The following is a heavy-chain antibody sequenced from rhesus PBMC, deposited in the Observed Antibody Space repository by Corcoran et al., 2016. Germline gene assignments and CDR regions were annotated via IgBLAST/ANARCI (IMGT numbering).Heavy chain of an antibody. CDR3: ARLDRGD. CDR1: GGSISGGYD. Sequence: QVQLQESGPGLVKPSETLSLPCAVSGGSISGGYDWSWIRQPPGKGLEWIGYIYGSSESTNYNPSLKNRVTISKDTSKNQFSLKLSSVTAADTAVYYCARLDRGDWGQGVLVTVSS. J-gene: IGHJ4*01. D-gene: IGHD5-12*01. CDR2: IYGSSEST. V-gene: IGHV4-76*01.